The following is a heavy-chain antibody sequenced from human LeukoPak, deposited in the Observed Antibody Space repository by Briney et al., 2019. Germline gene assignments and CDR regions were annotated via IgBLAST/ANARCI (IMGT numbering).Heavy chain of an antibody. J-gene: IGHJ4*02. CDR1: GFTFRSYS. D-gene: IGHD4-17*01. Sequence: GGSLRLSCAACGFTFRSYSMNWVRQAPGKGLEWVSSISSSSSYIYYADSVKGRFTISRDNAKNSLYLQMNSLRAEDTAVYYCARGVFGDYYFDYWGQGTLVTVSS. CDR3: ARGVFGDYYFDY. CDR2: ISSSSSYI. V-gene: IGHV3-21*01.